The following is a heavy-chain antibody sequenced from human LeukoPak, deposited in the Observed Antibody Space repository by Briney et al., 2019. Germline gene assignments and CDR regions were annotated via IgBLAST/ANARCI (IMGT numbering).Heavy chain of an antibody. CDR2: IKQDESER. J-gene: IGHJ4*02. D-gene: IGHD1-7*01. CDR1: GFSFSSYW. Sequence: GGSLRLSCEGSGFSFSSYWMTWVRLSPGKGPEWVANIKQDESERYTVDSVKGRFTISRDNAKNSLYLQMNSLRAEDTAVYYCARLLELGEADYWGQGTLVTVSS. V-gene: IGHV3-7*01. CDR3: ARLLELGEADY.